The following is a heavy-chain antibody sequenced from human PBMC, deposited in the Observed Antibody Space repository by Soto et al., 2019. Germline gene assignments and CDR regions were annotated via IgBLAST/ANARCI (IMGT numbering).Heavy chain of an antibody. J-gene: IGHJ4*02. Sequence: ASLKVSCKASGYTFTSYGISWVRQPPGQGLEWMRWISAYNGNTNYAQKLQGRVTMTTDTSTSTAYMELRSLRSDDTAVYYCARDVITIFGVAPLGSPFDYGGQGNLV. V-gene: IGHV1-18*04. D-gene: IGHD3-3*01. CDR1: GYTFTSYG. CDR3: ARDVITIFGVAPLGSPFDY. CDR2: ISAYNGNT.